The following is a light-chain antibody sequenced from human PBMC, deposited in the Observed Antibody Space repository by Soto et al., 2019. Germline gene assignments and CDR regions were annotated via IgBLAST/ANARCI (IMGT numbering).Light chain of an antibody. Sequence: DIQMTQSPSSLSASVGDRVTITCRASQSISSYLNWYHQKPGKAPKFLIYAASNLQSGVPSRFSGSGSGTDFTLTISSLQPEDFATYYCQQSYSTPRTFGQGTKVAI. J-gene: IGKJ1*01. CDR3: QQSYSTPRT. CDR2: AAS. V-gene: IGKV1-39*01. CDR1: QSISSY.